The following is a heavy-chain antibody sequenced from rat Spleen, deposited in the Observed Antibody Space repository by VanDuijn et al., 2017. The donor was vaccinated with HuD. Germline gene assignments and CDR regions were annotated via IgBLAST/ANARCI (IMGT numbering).Heavy chain of an antibody. J-gene: IGHJ4*01. Sequence: EVQLVESDGGLVRPGRSLKLSCVPSGFTFSNYYMAWVRQAPGKGLEWISSINIDGGGTYYSDSVKGRFTISRDNAENTVYLQMNSLRSEDTATYYCARHYGGYSEYVMDAWGQGASVTVSS. CDR3: ARHYGGYSEYVMDA. V-gene: IGHV5-58*01. CDR1: GFTFSNYY. CDR2: INIDGGGT. D-gene: IGHD1-11*01.